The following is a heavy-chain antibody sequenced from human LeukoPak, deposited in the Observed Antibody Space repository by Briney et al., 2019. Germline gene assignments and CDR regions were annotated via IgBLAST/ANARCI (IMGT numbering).Heavy chain of an antibody. Sequence: SETLSLTCTVSGGSITNYYWGGIGQPPGKGREWIGSIFYNGNTYYNPSLKSRVTISIDASSNQFSLKLNSVTAADTAVYYCTRGTSFGLVDYWGRGALVTVSS. V-gene: IGHV4-39*07. CDR1: GGSITNYY. J-gene: IGHJ4*02. CDR2: IFYNGNT. CDR3: TRGTSFGLVDY. D-gene: IGHD3-3*01.